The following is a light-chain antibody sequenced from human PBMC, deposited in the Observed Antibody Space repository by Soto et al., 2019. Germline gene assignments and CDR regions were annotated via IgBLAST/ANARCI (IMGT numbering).Light chain of an antibody. Sequence: QSALTQPASVSGSPGQSITISCTGTSSDVGGYNYVSWHQQHPGKAPKLMIFDVSNRPSGVSNRFSGSKSGDTASLTISGLQAEDEADYYCSSYTRRKTVVFGRGTKLTVL. CDR3: SSYTRRKTVV. J-gene: IGLJ2*01. V-gene: IGLV2-14*03. CDR2: DVS. CDR1: SSDVGGYNY.